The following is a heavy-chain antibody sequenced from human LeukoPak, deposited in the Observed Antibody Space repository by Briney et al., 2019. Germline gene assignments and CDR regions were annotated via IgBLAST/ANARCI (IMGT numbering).Heavy chain of an antibody. V-gene: IGHV1-18*01. CDR3: AKTNVTSEEYFYYYMDV. D-gene: IGHD4-17*01. Sequence: WASVKVSCKTSGYTFTSYGLSWVREAPGQGLEWMGCIITYNGNTYYSQKLQGRVTMTTDTSTSTAYMELRSLRSDDTAVYYCAKTNVTSEEYFYYYMDVWGKGTTVTVSS. CDR2: IITYNGNT. J-gene: IGHJ6*03. CDR1: GYTFTSYG.